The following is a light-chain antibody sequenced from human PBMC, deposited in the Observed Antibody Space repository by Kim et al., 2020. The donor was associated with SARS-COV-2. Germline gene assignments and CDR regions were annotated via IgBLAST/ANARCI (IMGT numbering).Light chain of an antibody. CDR1: TSNIGGNS. Sequence: QSVLTQPPSASGTPGQRVTISCSGNTSNIGGNSVTWYRQLPGTAPKLLIHTTNQRPSGVPDRFSASKSGTSASLAISGLQSEDECDYYCAAWDDSLDAVVFGGGTQLTVL. CDR2: TTN. J-gene: IGLJ2*01. CDR3: AAWDDSLDAVV. V-gene: IGLV1-44*01.